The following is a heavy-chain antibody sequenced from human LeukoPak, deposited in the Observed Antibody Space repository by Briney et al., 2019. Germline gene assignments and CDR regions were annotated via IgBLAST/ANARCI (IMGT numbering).Heavy chain of an antibody. D-gene: IGHD3-3*01. J-gene: IGHJ4*02. Sequence: PGGSLRLSCAASGFTFSSYGMHWVRQDPGKGLEWVAFIRYDGSNKYYADSVKGRFTISRDNSKNTLYLQMNSLRAEDTAVYYCAKAYYDFWSGYDTPTGLDYWGQGTLVTVSS. V-gene: IGHV3-30*02. CDR2: IRYDGSNK. CDR3: AKAYYDFWSGYDTPTGLDY. CDR1: GFTFSSYG.